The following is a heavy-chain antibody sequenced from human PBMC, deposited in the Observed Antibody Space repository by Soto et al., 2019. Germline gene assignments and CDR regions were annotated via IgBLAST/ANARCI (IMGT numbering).Heavy chain of an antibody. D-gene: IGHD2-2*01. V-gene: IGHV4-30-4*01. CDR2: IYYTGNT. Sequence: QVQLQESGPGLVKPSQTLSLTCSVSGDYIHVGGYYWTWIRQRPGKGLEWMGYIYYTGNTYYNPSLESRLTMSVDRSKNHFSLRLTSVTAADTAVYFCGRDLTSNANCIDPWGQGTLVTVSS. J-gene: IGHJ5*02. CDR1: GDYIHVGGYY. CDR3: GRDLTSNANCIDP.